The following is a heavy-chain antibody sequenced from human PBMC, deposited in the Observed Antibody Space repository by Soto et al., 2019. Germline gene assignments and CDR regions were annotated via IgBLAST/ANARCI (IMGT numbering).Heavy chain of an antibody. V-gene: IGHV4-34*01. CDR2: INHSGST. Sequence: SETLSLTCAVSGGSFSGYYWSWIRQPPGKGLEWIGEINHSGSTNYNPSLKSRVTISVDTSKNQFSLKLSSVTAADTAVYYCARRLYNYYYYMDVWGKGTTVTVS. CDR1: GGSFSGYY. J-gene: IGHJ6*03. CDR3: ARRLYNYYYYMDV. D-gene: IGHD3-16*01.